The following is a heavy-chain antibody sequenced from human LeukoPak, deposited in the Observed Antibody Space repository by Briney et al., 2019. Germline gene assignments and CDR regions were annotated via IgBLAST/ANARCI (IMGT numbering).Heavy chain of an antibody. J-gene: IGHJ6*02. Sequence: EASVKVSCKASGYTFTSYGISWVRQAPGQGLEWMGWISAYSGNTNYAQKLQGRVTMTTDTSTSTAYMELRSLRSDDTAVYYCARAPGFVVVVAAPNYYYGMDVWGQGTTVTVSS. CDR2: ISAYSGNT. D-gene: IGHD2-15*01. CDR1: GYTFTSYG. V-gene: IGHV1-18*01. CDR3: ARAPGFVVVVAAPNYYYGMDV.